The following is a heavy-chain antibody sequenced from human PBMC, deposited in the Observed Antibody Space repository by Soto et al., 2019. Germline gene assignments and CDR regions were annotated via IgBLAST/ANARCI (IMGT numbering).Heavy chain of an antibody. CDR2: IYISGNT. CDR1: GDSVSSYY. Sequence: QVQLQESGPGLVKPSETLSLSCTVSGDSVSSYYWSWIRQLPGRGLEWIGYIYISGNTNYNPSLKSRVTISRDTSKNQVSLNLKSVTAADTAVYDCARGVLRYYRSGMDVWGQGTTVTVSS. J-gene: IGHJ6*02. V-gene: IGHV4-59*02. CDR3: ARGVLRYYRSGMDV.